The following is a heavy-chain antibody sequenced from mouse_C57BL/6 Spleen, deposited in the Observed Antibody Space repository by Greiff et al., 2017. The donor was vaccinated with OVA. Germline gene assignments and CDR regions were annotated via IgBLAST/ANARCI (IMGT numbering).Heavy chain of an antibody. J-gene: IGHJ2*01. CDR3: ARDGGYDFDY. CDR2: ISYDGSN. Sequence: EVKLLESGPGLVKPSQSLSLTCSVTGYSITSGYYWNWIRQFPGNKLEWMGYISYDGSNNYNPSLKNRISITRDTSKNQFFLKLNSVTTEDTATYYCARDGGYDFDYWGQGTTLTVSS. V-gene: IGHV3-6*01. D-gene: IGHD2-2*01. CDR1: GYSITSGYY.